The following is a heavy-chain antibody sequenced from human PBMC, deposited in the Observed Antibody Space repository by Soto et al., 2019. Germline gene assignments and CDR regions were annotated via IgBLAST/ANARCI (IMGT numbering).Heavy chain of an antibody. CDR1: GCMFHNYA. Sequence: HPGGSLRLSCAAPGCMFHNYAINWVRQVPGEGLGGVSGISGRGGNTFYADSMKGRFTISRDNVKNTVYLYMTNLRVEDTAIYYCAKPSHSGYYAGSFDSWGQGTLVTVSS. D-gene: IGHD3-22*01. V-gene: IGHV3-23*01. J-gene: IGHJ4*02. CDR2: ISGRGGNT. CDR3: AKPSHSGYYAGSFDS.